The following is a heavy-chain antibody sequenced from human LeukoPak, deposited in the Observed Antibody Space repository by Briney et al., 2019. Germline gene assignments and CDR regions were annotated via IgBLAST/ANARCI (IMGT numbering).Heavy chain of an antibody. CDR1: GFTFSSYG. J-gene: IGHJ6*02. Sequence: GGSLRLSCAASGFTFSSYGMHWVRQAPGKGLEWVAVIWYDGSNKYYADSVKGRFTISRDNSKNTLYLQMNSLRAEDTAVYYCARFGYSNFGFEMDCYYGMDVWGQGTTVTVSS. V-gene: IGHV3-33*01. CDR3: ARFGYSNFGFEMDCYYGMDV. CDR2: IWYDGSNK. D-gene: IGHD4-4*01.